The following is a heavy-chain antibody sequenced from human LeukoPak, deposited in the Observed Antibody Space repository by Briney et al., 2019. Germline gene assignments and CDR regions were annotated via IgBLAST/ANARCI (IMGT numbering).Heavy chain of an antibody. CDR2: ISYDGSNK. CDR3: ARGLRYGEDNYYYYYGMDV. D-gene: IGHD3-9*01. J-gene: IGHJ6*02. V-gene: IGHV3-30-3*01. Sequence: GGSLRLSCAASGFTFSSYAMHWVRQAPGKGLEWVAVISYDGSNKYYADSVKGRFTISRDNSKNTLYLQMNSLRAEDTAVYYCARGLRYGEDNYYYYYGMDVWGQGTTVTVSS. CDR1: GFTFSSYA.